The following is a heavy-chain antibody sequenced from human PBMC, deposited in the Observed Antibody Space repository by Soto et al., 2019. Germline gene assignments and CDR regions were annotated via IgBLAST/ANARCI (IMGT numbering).Heavy chain of an antibody. CDR3: ARISGLPVDFDF. CDR2: NFNSGST. Sequence: SETLPLTCNVSGGSISRHYWSWIRQPPGKGLEWIGFNFNSGSTKYNPSLQSRVTISVDTSKNQFSLKLNSVTAADTAVYYCARISGLPVDFDFWGQGTLVTVSS. D-gene: IGHD5-12*01. CDR1: GGSISRHY. J-gene: IGHJ4*02. V-gene: IGHV4-4*08.